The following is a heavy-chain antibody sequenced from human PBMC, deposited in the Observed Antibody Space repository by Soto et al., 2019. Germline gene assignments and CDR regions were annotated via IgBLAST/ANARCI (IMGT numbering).Heavy chain of an antibody. CDR1: GYTFTSYD. J-gene: IGHJ4*02. CDR2: MNPNSGNT. D-gene: IGHD6-19*01. Sequence: QVQLVQSGAEVKKPGASVKVSCKASGYTFTSYDINWVRQATGQGLEWMGWMNPNSGNTGYAQKFQGRVPMTRTTSISTAYMELSSLRSEDTAVYYCARSVEWLASFDYWGQGTLVTVSS. CDR3: ARSVEWLASFDY. V-gene: IGHV1-8*01.